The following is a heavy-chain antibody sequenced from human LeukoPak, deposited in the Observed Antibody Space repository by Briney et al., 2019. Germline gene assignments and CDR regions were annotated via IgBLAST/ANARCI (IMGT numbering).Heavy chain of an antibody. Sequence: PSGTLSLTCAVSGGSISSSNWWSWVRQPPGKGLEWIGEIYHSGSSNYNPSLKSRVTISVDTSKNQFSLKLSSVTAADTAVYYCARGYFYDSSGYYTINWFDPWGQGTLVTVSS. V-gene: IGHV4-4*02. CDR2: IYHSGSS. CDR1: GGSISSSNW. CDR3: ARGYFYDSSGYYTINWFDP. D-gene: IGHD3-22*01. J-gene: IGHJ5*02.